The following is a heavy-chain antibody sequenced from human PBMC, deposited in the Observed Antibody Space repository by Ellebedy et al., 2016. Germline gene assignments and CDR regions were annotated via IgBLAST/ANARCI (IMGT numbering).Heavy chain of an antibody. CDR1: GFTFSSYW. CDR2: INSEGSNT. CDR3: DATLDLIP. D-gene: IGHD1-1*01. Sequence: GGSLRLXXAASGFTFSSYWMHWVRQAPGKGLVWVSRINSEGSNTRYADSVKGRFTISRDNAKNTLYLQMNSLRAEDTAVYYCDATLDLIPWGQGTLVTVSS. J-gene: IGHJ5*02. V-gene: IGHV3-74*01.